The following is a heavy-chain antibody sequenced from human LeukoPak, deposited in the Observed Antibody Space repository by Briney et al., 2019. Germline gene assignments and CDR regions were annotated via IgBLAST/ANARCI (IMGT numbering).Heavy chain of an antibody. CDR1: GITLSNYG. Sequence: GGSLRLSCAVSGITLSNYGMSWVRQAPGKGLEWVAGISGSGGGTNYADSVKGRFTISRDNPKNTLFLQMNSLRAEDTAVYFCAKRGVVIRVILVGFHKEAYYFDSWGQGALVTVSS. D-gene: IGHD3-22*01. CDR2: ISGSGGGT. V-gene: IGHV3-23*01. CDR3: AKRGVVIRVILVGFHKEAYYFDS. J-gene: IGHJ4*02.